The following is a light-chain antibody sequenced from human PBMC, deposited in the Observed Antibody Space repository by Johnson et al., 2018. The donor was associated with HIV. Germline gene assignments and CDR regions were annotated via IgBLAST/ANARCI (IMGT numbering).Light chain of an antibody. V-gene: IGLV1-51*01. CDR2: DNN. CDR1: SSNIGNNY. Sequence: PSVSAAPGQKVTISCSGSSSNIGNNYVSWYQHLPGTAPKVLIFDNNKRPSGIPDRFSGSKSGTSATLGITGLQTGDEADYYCGTWDSTLSAGGVFGTGTKVHVL. CDR3: GTWDSTLSAGGV. J-gene: IGLJ1*01.